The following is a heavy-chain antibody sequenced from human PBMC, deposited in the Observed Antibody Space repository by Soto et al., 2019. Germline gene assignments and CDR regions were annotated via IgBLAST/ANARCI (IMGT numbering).Heavy chain of an antibody. CDR2: ISSTTNYT. V-gene: IGHV3-21*06. CDR1: GFTFTRYS. CDR3: ARESEDLTSNFDY. Sequence: GGSLRLSCAASGFTFTRYSMNWVRQAPGKGLEWVSSISSTTNYTYYGDSMKGRFTISRDNAKNSLYLEMNSLRAEDTAVYYCARESEDLTSNFDYWGQGTLVTVSS. J-gene: IGHJ4*02.